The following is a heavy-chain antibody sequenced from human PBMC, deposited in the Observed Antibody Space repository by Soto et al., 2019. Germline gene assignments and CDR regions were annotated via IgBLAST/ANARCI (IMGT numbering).Heavy chain of an antibody. D-gene: IGHD6-13*01. Sequence: QLHLQESGPGLVKPSETLSLTCTVSGGSISSSSYYWGWIRQPPGKGLEWIGSIYYSGSTYYNPSLKSRVTISVDTSKKQFSLKLSSVTAADTAVYYCAIHGPPYSSSSYYGMDVWGQGTTVTVSS. J-gene: IGHJ6*02. CDR2: IYYSGST. V-gene: IGHV4-39*01. CDR1: GGSISSSSYY. CDR3: AIHGPPYSSSSYYGMDV.